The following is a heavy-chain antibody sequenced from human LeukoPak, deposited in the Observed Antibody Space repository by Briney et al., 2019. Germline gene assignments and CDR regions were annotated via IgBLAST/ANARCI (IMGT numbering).Heavy chain of an antibody. CDR3: ASPVAGTRAFDI. J-gene: IGHJ3*02. V-gene: IGHV1-2*06. CDR2: INPNSGGT. Sequence: ASLKVSCKASGYTFTGYYMHWVRQAPGQGLEWMGRINPNSGGTNYAQKFQGRVTMTRDTSISTAYMELSRLRSDDTAVYYCASPVAGTRAFDIWGQGTMVTVSS. D-gene: IGHD6-19*01. CDR1: GYTFTGYY.